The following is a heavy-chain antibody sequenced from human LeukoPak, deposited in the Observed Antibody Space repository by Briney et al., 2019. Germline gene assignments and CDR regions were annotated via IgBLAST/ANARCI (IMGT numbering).Heavy chain of an antibody. J-gene: IGHJ4*02. CDR1: GFTFSSYE. V-gene: IGHV3-48*03. CDR3: VREGYYDSSGYLGVYY. D-gene: IGHD3-22*01. Sequence: GGSLRLSCAASGFTFSSYEMNWVRQAPGKGLEWVSYISDTGSTKSYADSVKGRFTISRDNAKNSVYLQMKSLRAEDTAVYYCVREGYYDSSGYLGVYYWGQGTLVTVSS. CDR2: ISDTGSTK.